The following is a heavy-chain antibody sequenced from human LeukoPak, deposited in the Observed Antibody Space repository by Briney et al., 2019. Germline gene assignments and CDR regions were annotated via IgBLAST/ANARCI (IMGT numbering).Heavy chain of an antibody. CDR3: TTVAITKSFHY. D-gene: IGHD2-2*01. Sequence: GGSLRLSCAASGFTFRSHDMSWVRQAPGKGLEWVSGISASGGRTYYANSVKGRFTISRDNSNNIQFLHMSDLRADDTATYYCTTVAITKSFHYWGQGVLVAVSS. CDR2: ISASGGRT. CDR1: GFTFRSHD. J-gene: IGHJ4*02. V-gene: IGHV3-23*01.